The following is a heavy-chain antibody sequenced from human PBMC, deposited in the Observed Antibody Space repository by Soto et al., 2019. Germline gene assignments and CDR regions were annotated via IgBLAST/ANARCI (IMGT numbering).Heavy chain of an antibody. Sequence: PXQTLSLTCAIAVDSVSNNNAAWNWIRQSPSRGLEWLGGTYYSAKWFNDYAVSVASRLTINSDTSRNQFSLHLNSVPPEDTAIYYCAKDFNNSPTYGMDVWGKGITVTASS. CDR1: VDSVSNNNAA. J-gene: IGHJ6*04. D-gene: IGHD1-1*01. V-gene: IGHV6-1*01. CDR3: AKDFNNSPTYGMDV. CDR2: TYYSAKWFN.